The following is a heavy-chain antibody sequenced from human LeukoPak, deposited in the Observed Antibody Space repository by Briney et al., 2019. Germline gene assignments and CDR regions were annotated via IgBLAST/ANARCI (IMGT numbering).Heavy chain of an antibody. J-gene: IGHJ5*02. V-gene: IGHV1-2*02. D-gene: IGHD3-22*01. CDR2: INPNSGGT. CDR1: GYTFTCYY. CDR3: ARAPPTYYYDSSGYRARASHNNWFDP. Sequence: ASVKVSCKASGYTFTCYYMHWVRQARGQGLEWMGWINPNSGGTNYAQKFQGRVTMTRDTSISTAYMELSRLRSDDTAVYYCARAPPTYYYDSSGYRARASHNNWFDPWGQGTLVTVSS.